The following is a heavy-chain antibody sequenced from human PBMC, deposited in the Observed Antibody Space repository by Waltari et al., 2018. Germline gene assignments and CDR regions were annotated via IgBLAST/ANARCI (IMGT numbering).Heavy chain of an antibody. V-gene: IGHV4-38-2*01. CDR3: ARWGIAVAGARFDY. CDR1: GYSISSGYY. D-gene: IGHD6-19*01. J-gene: IGHJ4*02. CDR2: IYHSGST. Sequence: QVQLQESGPGLVKPSETLSLTCAVSGYSISSGYYWGWIRQPPGKGLEWIGSIYHSGSTYYNPSLKSRVTISVDTSKNQFSLKLSSVTAADTAVYYCARWGIAVAGARFDYWGQGTPVTVSS.